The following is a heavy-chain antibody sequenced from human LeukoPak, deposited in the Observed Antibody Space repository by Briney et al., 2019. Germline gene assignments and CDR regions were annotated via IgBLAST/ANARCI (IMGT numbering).Heavy chain of an antibody. CDR1: GFTFREYA. Sequence: PGGSLRLSCAASGFTFREYAMRWVRQARGKGVEWVSAISGSAGASYKADDVKGRFTISRDNSKNTLYLQMNSLRAEDTAIYYCAKMKGHPLPKYYMDVWGQGTTVTVSS. CDR2: ISGSAGAS. CDR3: AKMKGHPLPKYYMDV. V-gene: IGHV3-23*01. J-gene: IGHJ6*01. D-gene: IGHD1-26*01.